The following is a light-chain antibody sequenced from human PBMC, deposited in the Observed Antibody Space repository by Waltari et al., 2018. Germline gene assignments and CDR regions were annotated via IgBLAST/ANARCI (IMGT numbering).Light chain of an antibody. Sequence: SYELTQPPSVSVPPGQTAKIPCSGDALPKQYTYWYQQKPGQAPLLVIYKDTERPSGIPERFSGSSSGTTVTLTISGVQAEDEADYYCLSAYSGGSQGVFGGGTKLTVL. CDR1: ALPKQY. CDR3: LSAYSGGSQGV. J-gene: IGLJ2*01. CDR2: KDT. V-gene: IGLV3-25*03.